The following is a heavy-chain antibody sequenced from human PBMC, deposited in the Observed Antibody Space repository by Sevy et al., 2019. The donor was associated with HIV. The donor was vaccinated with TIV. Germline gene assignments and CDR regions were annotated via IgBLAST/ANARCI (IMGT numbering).Heavy chain of an antibody. V-gene: IGHV3-23*01. D-gene: IGHD6-13*01. CDR1: GFTFSSYA. CDR3: AKVRRIAAAGPLDY. J-gene: IGHJ4*02. CDR2: ISGSGGST. Sequence: LSLTCAASGFTFSSYAMSWVRQAPGKGLEWVSAISGSGGSTYYADSVKGRFTISRDNSKNTLYLQMNSLRAEDTAVYYCAKVRRIAAAGPLDYWGQGTLVTVSS.